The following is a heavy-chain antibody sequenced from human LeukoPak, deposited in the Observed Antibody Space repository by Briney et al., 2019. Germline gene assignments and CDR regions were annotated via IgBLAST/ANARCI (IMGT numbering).Heavy chain of an antibody. J-gene: IGHJ4*02. D-gene: IGHD5-24*01. CDR3: AREVDRDAFNRHFDY. V-gene: IGHV1-2*06. Sequence: ASVKVSCKASGYTFTGHYMHWVRQAPGQGLEWMGRINPNSGVTNYAQKFQGRVTMTRDTSISTAYMELSSLRSDDTAVYYCAREVDRDAFNRHFDYWGQGTLVTVSS. CDR1: GYTFTGHY. CDR2: INPNSGVT.